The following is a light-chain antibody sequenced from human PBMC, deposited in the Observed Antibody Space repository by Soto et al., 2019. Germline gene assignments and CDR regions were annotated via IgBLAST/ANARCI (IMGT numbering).Light chain of an antibody. CDR1: QSVSSSY. CDR3: QHYGSSPRM. CDR2: GVS. J-gene: IGKJ1*01. V-gene: IGKV3-20*01. Sequence: EIVLPQSPGTLSLSPGERATLSCRASQSVSSSYLAWYQQKPGQAPRLLIYGVSSRATGIPDRFSGSGSGTDFILTISRLEPEDFAVYYCQHYGSSPRMFGQGTKVEIK.